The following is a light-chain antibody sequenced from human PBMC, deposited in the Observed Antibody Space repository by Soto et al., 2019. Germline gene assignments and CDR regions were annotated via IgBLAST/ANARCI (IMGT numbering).Light chain of an antibody. V-gene: IGKV3-15*01. CDR3: QEYNYWHSIT. Sequence: IVMTQSPGTLSVSPGERATLSCRASQNIGNKVGWYQQKPGQATRLLIYGASTRATGIPVRFSGSGSGTEFTPTITSLQSDDSAVNYCQEYNYWHSITFSVGTKLDI. CDR2: GAS. CDR1: QNIGNK. J-gene: IGKJ4*02.